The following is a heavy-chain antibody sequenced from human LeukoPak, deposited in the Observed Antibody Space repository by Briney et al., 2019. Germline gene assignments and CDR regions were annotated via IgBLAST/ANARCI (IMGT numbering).Heavy chain of an antibody. D-gene: IGHD2-8*02. V-gene: IGHV1-69*01. Sequence: SVKVSCKASGGTFSSDAISWVRQAPGQGLEWMGGIIPIFGTANYAQKFQGRITISADDSTGTAYMELSNLRSEDTAVYYCAGLVESLANGFAFWGQGTLVTVS. CDR2: IIPIFGTA. CDR1: GGTFSSDA. CDR3: AGLVESLANGFAF. J-gene: IGHJ3*01.